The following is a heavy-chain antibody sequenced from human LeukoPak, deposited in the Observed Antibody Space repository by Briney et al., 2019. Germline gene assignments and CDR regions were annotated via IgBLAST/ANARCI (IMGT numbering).Heavy chain of an antibody. Sequence: GASVKVSCKASGYTFTGYYMYWVRQAPGQGLEWMGWINPNSGGTYYAQKFQGRVTMTRDTSISAAYMELSRLRSDDTAVYYCARGYGDNPDYWGQGTLVTVSS. CDR1: GYTFTGYY. D-gene: IGHD4-17*01. J-gene: IGHJ4*02. CDR3: ARGYGDNPDY. CDR2: INPNSGGT. V-gene: IGHV1-2*02.